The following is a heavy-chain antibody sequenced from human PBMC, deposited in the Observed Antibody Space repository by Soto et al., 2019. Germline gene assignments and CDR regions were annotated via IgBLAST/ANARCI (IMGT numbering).Heavy chain of an antibody. CDR2: INHSGSGSS. V-gene: IGHV4-34*01. Sequence: SETLSLTCAVYGGSFSGYLWSWIRQPPGKGLEWIGEINHSGSGSSSYNPSLKSRVTISVDTSKNQFSLNLSSVTAADSAVYYCARGYKRGYSFGRFDYWGQGTLVT. D-gene: IGHD5-18*01. CDR1: GGSFSGYL. CDR3: ARGYKRGYSFGRFDY. J-gene: IGHJ4*02.